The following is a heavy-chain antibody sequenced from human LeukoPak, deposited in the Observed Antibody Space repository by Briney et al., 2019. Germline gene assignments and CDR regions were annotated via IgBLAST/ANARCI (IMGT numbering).Heavy chain of an antibody. V-gene: IGHV1-18*01. CDR2: ISAHNGHT. CDR3: ARVGPWVNPDYYYYYMDV. Sequence: ASVKVSCKASGYTFPSYGISWVRQAPGQGLEWMGWISAHNGHTNYAQKFQGRVTMTTDTSTSTAYMELRSLRSDDTAVYFCARVGPWVNPDYYYYYMDVWGKGTPVTVSS. J-gene: IGHJ6*03. CDR1: GYTFPSYG. D-gene: IGHD1-14*01.